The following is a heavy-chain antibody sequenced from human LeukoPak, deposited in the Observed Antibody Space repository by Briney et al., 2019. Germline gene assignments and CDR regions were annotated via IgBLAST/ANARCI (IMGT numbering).Heavy chain of an antibody. D-gene: IGHD3-10*01. Sequence: KPGESLRISCKASGYSFTTYWIGWVRQMPGKGLEWMGIIYPGDSDTRYSPSFQGQVTISADRSISTAYLQWSSLKASDTAMCYCARHTRDDYYGWGSYYNDYWGQGTLVTVSS. CDR3: ARHTRDDYYGWGSYYNDY. V-gene: IGHV5-51*01. CDR1: GYSFTTYW. CDR2: IYPGDSDT. J-gene: IGHJ4*02.